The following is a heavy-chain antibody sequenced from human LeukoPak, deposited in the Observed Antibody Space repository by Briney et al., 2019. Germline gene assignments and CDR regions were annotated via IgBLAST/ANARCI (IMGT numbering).Heavy chain of an antibody. V-gene: IGHV4-59*08. CDR2: IYYSGST. D-gene: IGHD3-3*01. Sequence: SETLSLTCTVSGGSICSYYWSWIRQPPGKGLEWIGYIYYSGSTNYNPSLKSRVTISVDTSKNQFSLKLSSVTAADTAVYYCAGVTIFGVVTNWFDLWGQGTLVTVSS. J-gene: IGHJ5*02. CDR1: GGSICSYY. CDR3: AGVTIFGVVTNWFDL.